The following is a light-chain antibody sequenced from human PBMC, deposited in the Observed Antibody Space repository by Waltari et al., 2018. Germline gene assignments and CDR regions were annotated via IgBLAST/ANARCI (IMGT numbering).Light chain of an antibody. Sequence: DIVMTQSPESLTVSLGDRATINCKSSKSLFYNSNNQNYLAWYQQKPGQPPKVLIYWASTRESGVPERFSGSGSGTDFTLTITNLQPEDVAVYYCQQYYSTFLTFGGGTKVE. J-gene: IGKJ4*01. CDR3: QQYYSTFLT. CDR2: WAS. V-gene: IGKV4-1*01. CDR1: KSLFYNSNNQNY.